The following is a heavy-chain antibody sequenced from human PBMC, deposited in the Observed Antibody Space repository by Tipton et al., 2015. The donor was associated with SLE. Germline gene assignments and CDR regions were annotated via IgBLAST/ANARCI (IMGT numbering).Heavy chain of an antibody. CDR3: AREYFDISTGYPFDY. V-gene: IGHV4-59*05. Sequence: TLSLTCTVSRGSLSSYYWGWLRQPPGKGLEGVGCIYYSGSTYYNSSLKSRVTISIDTSKNQFSLKLSSVTAADTAVYYCAREYFDISTGYPFDYWGQGTLVTVSS. D-gene: IGHD3-9*01. CDR2: IYYSGST. CDR1: RGSLSSYY. J-gene: IGHJ4*02.